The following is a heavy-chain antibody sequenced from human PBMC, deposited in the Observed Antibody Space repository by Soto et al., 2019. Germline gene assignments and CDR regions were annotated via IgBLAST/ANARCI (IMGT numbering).Heavy chain of an antibody. CDR1: GFSLKTGGVG. J-gene: IGHJ3*01. V-gene: IGHV2-5*02. D-gene: IGHD3-10*01. CDR3: AHIEISYGEIARDDAFDV. CDR2: IYWDDDK. Sequence: QITLMESGPTLVKPTQTLTLTCTFSGFSLKTGGVGVGWIRQPPGKALEWLALIYWDDDKRYSPSLRNRLTMTKDTSWHQVVLTMTNMDPVDTGSYYCAHIEISYGEIARDDAFDVWGQGTMVTVSS.